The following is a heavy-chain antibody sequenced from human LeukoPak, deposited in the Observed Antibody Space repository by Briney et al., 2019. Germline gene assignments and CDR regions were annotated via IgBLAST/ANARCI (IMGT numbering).Heavy chain of an antibody. CDR1: GFTFSNAW. CDR2: IKSKTDGGIT. D-gene: IGHD5-18*01. V-gene: IGHV3-15*01. J-gene: IGHJ4*02. CDR3: TTHTGTLDY. Sequence: GGSLRLSCAASGFTFSNAWMSWVRQAPGKGREWVGRIKSKTDGGITDYAAPVKGRFTISRDDSKNTLYLQMNSLKTEDTAVYYCTTHTGTLDYWGQGTLVTVSS.